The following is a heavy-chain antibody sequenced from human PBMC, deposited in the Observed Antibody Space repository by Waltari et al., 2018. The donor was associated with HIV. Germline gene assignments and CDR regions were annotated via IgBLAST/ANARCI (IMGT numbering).Heavy chain of an antibody. CDR3: ARDGGEY. CDR1: GFDFRRYW. Sequence: DVQLVESGGGVVRPGGSLRLSCVGSGFDFRRYWMTWVRQTPGKGLAWVANIKEDGRQKDYEESVKGRFTITRDNAENTVWLEMRNLRVDDAGLYYCARDGGEYWGQGTLLTVSS. CDR2: IKEDGRQK. J-gene: IGHJ4*02. V-gene: IGHV3-7*01. D-gene: IGHD3-10*01.